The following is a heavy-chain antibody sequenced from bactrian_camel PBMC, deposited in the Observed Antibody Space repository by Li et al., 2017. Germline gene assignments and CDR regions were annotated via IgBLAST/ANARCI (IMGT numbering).Heavy chain of an antibody. CDR2: INRDGGST. J-gene: IGHJ4*01. D-gene: IGHD5*01. V-gene: IGHV3S40*01. Sequence: QLVESGGGLVQPGESLTLSCVGSGFKFEPVDLSWVRQAPGKGLEWISLINRDGGSTNYADSVKGRFTISRDNVKNTVYLRLDDLKTEDTAMYYCTTGTVDGDSYNNWGQGTQVTVS. CDR3: TTGTVDGDSYNN. CDR1: GFKFEPVD.